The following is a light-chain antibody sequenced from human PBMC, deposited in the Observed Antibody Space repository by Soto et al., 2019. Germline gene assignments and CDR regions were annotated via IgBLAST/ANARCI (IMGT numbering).Light chain of an antibody. CDR2: GNS. CDR1: SSNIGAGYD. Sequence: QSALTQPPSVSGAPGQRVTISCTGSSSNIGAGYDVHWYQQLPGTAPKLLISGNSNRPSGVPDRFSGSKSGTSASLAITGLQAEDEADYYCQSYDSSLSGAVVFGGGTKLTVL. J-gene: IGLJ2*01. V-gene: IGLV1-40*01. CDR3: QSYDSSLSGAVV.